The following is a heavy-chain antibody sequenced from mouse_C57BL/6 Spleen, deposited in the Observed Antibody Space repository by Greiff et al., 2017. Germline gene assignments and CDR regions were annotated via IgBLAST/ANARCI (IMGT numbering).Heavy chain of an antibody. D-gene: IGHD1-1*01. J-gene: IGHJ2*01. CDR1: GYAFTNYL. Sequence: QVQLKQSGAELVRPGTSVKVSCKASGYAFTNYLIEWVKQRPGQGLEWIGVINPGSGGTNYNEKFKGKATLTADKSSSTAYMQLSSLASEDSAVYFCARTTLPFDYWGQGTTLTVSS. CDR3: ARTTLPFDY. V-gene: IGHV1-54*01. CDR2: INPGSGGT.